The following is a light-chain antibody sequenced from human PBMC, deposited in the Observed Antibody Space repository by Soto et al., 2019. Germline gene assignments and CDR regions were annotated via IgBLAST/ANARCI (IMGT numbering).Light chain of an antibody. J-gene: IGKJ1*01. CDR1: QSINSW. V-gene: IGKV1-5*03. Sequence: IQMTQSPSTLSASVGDRVTITCRASQSINSWFAWYQQKPGKAPNLLIHKASNLERGDPSTFSGSGSGTEFTLTLSSLQPDDFATDYGQPYNSCPGTVGRGTKVEIK. CDR3: QPYNSCPGT. CDR2: KAS.